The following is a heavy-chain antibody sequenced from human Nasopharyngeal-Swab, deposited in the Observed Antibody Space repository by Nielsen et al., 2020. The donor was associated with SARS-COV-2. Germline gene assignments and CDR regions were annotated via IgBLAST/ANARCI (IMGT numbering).Heavy chain of an antibody. CDR3: AREWLARAGYCSGGSCYPIGYFDL. Sequence: SVKVSCKASGGTFSSYAISWVRQAPGQGLEWMGGIIPIFGTANYAQKFQGRVTITADESTSTAYMELSSLRSEDTAVYYCAREWLARAGYCSGGSCYPIGYFDLWGRGTLVTVSS. V-gene: IGHV1-69*13. J-gene: IGHJ2*01. CDR2: IIPIFGTA. D-gene: IGHD2-15*01. CDR1: GGTFSSYA.